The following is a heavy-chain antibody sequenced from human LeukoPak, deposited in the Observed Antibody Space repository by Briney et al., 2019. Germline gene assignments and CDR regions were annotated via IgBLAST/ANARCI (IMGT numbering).Heavy chain of an antibody. CDR2: ISSSSSGI. CDR1: GFTFSSYG. Sequence: GGSLRLSCAASGFTFSSYGMTWVRQAPGKGLEWVSYISSSSSGIYYADSVKGRFTISRDNAKTSLYLQLNSLRAEDTAVYYCARSLVVRATYPSHWGQGTLVTVSS. D-gene: IGHD1-26*01. J-gene: IGHJ4*02. CDR3: ARSLVVRATYPSH. V-gene: IGHV3-48*01.